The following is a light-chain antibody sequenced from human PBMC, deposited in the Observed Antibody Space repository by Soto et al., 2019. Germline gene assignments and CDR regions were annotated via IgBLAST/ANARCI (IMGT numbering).Light chain of an antibody. CDR3: QPYAVSPWT. J-gene: IGKJ1*01. CDR2: GAS. CDR1: QSVSSNY. Sequence: EIVLTQSPGTLSLSPGERATLSCRASQSVSSNYLAWYQQKPGQAPRLLIYGASNRATGIPDRFSGSESGTGFTLTITRLEPEDFAVYFCQPYAVSPWTFGQGTKVEIK. V-gene: IGKV3-20*01.